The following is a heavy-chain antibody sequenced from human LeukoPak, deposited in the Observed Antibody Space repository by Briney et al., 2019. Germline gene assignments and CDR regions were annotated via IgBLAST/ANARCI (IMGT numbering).Heavy chain of an antibody. J-gene: IGHJ4*02. Sequence: GGSLRLSCAASGFTFTRNWMSWVRQAPGKGLEWVANIKGDGTSIHYVDSVKGRFTISRDNTKNSVFLQMNSLRADETAVYYCARDGFSTGSHDYWGQGTLVTVSS. CDR1: GFTFTRNW. V-gene: IGHV3-7*01. CDR3: ARDGFSTGSHDY. CDR2: IKGDGTSI. D-gene: IGHD6-19*01.